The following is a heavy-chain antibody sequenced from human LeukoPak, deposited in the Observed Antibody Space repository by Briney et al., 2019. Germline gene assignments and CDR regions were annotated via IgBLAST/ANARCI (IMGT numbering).Heavy chain of an antibody. J-gene: IGHJ6*02. CDR3: ARGPDYYDSSGPYYYYGMDV. V-gene: IGHV3-7*01. D-gene: IGHD3-22*01. CDR2: IKQDGSEK. Sequence: SCKASGFTFSSYAMSWVRQAPGKGLEWVANIKQDGSEKYYVDSVKGRFTISRDNAKNSLYLQMNSLRAEDTAVYYCARGPDYYDSSGPYYYYGMDVWGQGTTVTVSS. CDR1: GFTFSSYA.